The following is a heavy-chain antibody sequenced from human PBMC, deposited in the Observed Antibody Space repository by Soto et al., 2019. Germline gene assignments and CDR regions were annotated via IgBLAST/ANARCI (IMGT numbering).Heavy chain of an antibody. CDR1: GYAFTSNG. Sequence: ASVKVSCKASGYAFTSNGISWLRQAPGQGLEWMGWISAYNGNTNYAQKLQGRVTMTTDTSTSTAYMELRSLRSDDTAVYYCARADRIAVAGRGFDYWGQGTLVTVSS. CDR2: ISAYNGNT. D-gene: IGHD6-19*01. V-gene: IGHV1-18*01. J-gene: IGHJ4*02. CDR3: ARADRIAVAGRGFDY.